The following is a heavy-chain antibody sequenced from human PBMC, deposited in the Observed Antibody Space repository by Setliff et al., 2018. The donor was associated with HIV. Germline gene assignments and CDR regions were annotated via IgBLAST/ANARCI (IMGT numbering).Heavy chain of an antibody. CDR2: IYYSGST. J-gene: IGHJ6*03. CDR3: ARVNYDATGYYYYYYMDV. Sequence: SETLSLTCTVSGGSISSYYWSWIRQPPGKGLEWIRYIYYSGSTNYNPSLKSRVTISVDTSKNQFSLKLSSVTAADTAVYYCARVNYDATGYYYYYYMDVWGKGTTVTVSS. V-gene: IGHV4-59*08. CDR1: GGSISSYY. D-gene: IGHD3-22*01.